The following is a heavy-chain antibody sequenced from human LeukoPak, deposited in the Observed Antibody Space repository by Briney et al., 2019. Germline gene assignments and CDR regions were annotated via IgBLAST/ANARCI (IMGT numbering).Heavy chain of an antibody. J-gene: IGHJ4*02. CDR3: ARDRSGWYGGPSKY. V-gene: IGHV3-30-3*01. D-gene: IGHD6-19*01. Sequence: GGSLRLSCAASGFTFSRYAMHWVRQAPGKGLEWVAVISYDGSNKYYADSVKGRFTISRDNSKNTLYLQMNSLRAEDTAVYYCARDRSGWYGGPSKYWGQGTLVTVSS. CDR1: GFTFSRYA. CDR2: ISYDGSNK.